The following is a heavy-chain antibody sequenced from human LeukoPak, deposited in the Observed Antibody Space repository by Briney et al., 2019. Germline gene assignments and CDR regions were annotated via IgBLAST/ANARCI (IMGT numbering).Heavy chain of an antibody. CDR3: ARGYQLLLYVLDY. D-gene: IGHD2-2*01. Sequence: GGSLRLSCAASGFTFSSYSMNWVRQAPGKGLEWVSHITASGTAMFYADSVKGRFTISRDNAKNSLYLQMNSLRDEDTAVYYCARGYQLLLYVLDYWGQGTLVTVSS. CDR1: GFTFSSYS. J-gene: IGHJ4*02. CDR2: ITASGTAM. V-gene: IGHV3-48*02.